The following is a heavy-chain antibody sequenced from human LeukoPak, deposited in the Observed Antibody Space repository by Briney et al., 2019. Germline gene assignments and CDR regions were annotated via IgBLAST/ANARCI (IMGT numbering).Heavy chain of an antibody. CDR1: GGSICRSSYY. D-gene: IGHD2-15*01. CDR2: IYYSGST. J-gene: IGHJ6*02. Sequence: PSETLSLTCTVSGGSICRSSYYWGWIRQPPGKGLEWIGSIYYSGSTYYNPSLKSRVTISVDTSKNQFSLKLSSVTAADTAVYYCARGRNLIVVVVAGAPDDTPYGMDVWGQGTTVTVSS. V-gene: IGHV4-39*01. CDR3: ARGRNLIVVVVAGAPDDTPYGMDV.